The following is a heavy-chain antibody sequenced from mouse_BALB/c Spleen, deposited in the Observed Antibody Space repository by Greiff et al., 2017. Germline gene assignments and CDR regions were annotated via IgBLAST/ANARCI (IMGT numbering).Heavy chain of an antibody. Sequence: VQLQQSGTVLARPGASVKMSCKASGYTFTSYWMHWVKQRPGQGLEWIGAIYPGNSDTSYNQKFKGKAKLTAVTSTSTAYMELSSLTNEDSAVYYCTRNLYYDYEGFAYWGQGTLFTVSA. V-gene: IGHV1-5*01. CDR2: IYPGNSDT. J-gene: IGHJ3*01. CDR3: TRNLYYDYEGFAY. CDR1: GYTFTSYW. D-gene: IGHD2-4*01.